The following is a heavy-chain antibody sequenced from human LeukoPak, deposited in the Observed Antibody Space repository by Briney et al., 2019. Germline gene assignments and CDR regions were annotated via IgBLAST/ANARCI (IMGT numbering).Heavy chain of an antibody. CDR1: GGTFSSYA. CDR2: IIPILGIA. V-gene: IGHV1-69*04. D-gene: IGHD3-3*01. Sequence: SVKVSCKASGGTFSSYAISWVRQAPGQGLEWMGRIIPILGIANYAQKFQGRVTITADKSTSTAYMELSSLRSEDAAVYYCARGARRSEWPXXEYFQHWGQGTLVTVSS. J-gene: IGHJ1*01. CDR3: ARGARRSEWPXXEYFQH.